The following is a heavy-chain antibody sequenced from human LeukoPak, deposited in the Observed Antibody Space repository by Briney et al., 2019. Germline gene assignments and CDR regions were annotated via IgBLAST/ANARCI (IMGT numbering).Heavy chain of an antibody. J-gene: IGHJ5*02. Sequence: PGGSLRLSCAASGFTFSSYEMNWVRQAPGKGLEWVSYISSSGSTIYYADSVKGRFTISRDNAKNSLYLQMNSLRAEDTAVYYCASGGLLAFDPWGQGTLVTVSS. CDR2: ISSSGSTI. CDR3: ASGGLLAFDP. V-gene: IGHV3-48*03. CDR1: GFTFSSYE.